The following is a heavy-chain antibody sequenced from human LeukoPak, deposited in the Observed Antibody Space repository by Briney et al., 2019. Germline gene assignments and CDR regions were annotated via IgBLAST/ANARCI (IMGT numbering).Heavy chain of an antibody. CDR3: ARAVLWGNRDCSSTSCYNR. D-gene: IGHD2-2*02. V-gene: IGHV4-61*02. J-gene: IGHJ4*02. Sequence: SQTLSLTCTVSGGSISSGSYYWSWIRQPAGKGLEWIGRIYTSGSTNYNPSLKRRVTISVDTSKNQFSLKLSSVTAADTAVYYCARAVLWGNRDCSSTSCYNRWGQGTLVTVSS. CDR2: IYTSGST. CDR1: GGSISSGSYY.